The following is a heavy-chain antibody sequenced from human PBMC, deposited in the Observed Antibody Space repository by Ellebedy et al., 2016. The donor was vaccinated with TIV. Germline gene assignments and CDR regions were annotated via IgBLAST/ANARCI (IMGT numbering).Heavy chain of an antibody. D-gene: IGHD3-16*01. CDR2: ISNTGSRT. CDR3: ARGRSGTYIHHAFDC. J-gene: IGHJ4*02. CDR1: GFTFNSYA. Sequence: GESLKISCAASGFTFNSYAMSWVRQAPGKGLEWVSTISNTGSRTYYADSVKGRFTISRDNSKNTLYLQMNSLRVEDTAMYYCARGRSGTYIHHAFDCWGQGTLVTVSS. V-gene: IGHV3-23*01.